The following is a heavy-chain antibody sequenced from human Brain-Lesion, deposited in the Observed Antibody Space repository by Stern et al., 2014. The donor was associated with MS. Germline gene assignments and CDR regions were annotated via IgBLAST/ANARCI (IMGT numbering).Heavy chain of an antibody. CDR1: GVTFGNYW. J-gene: IGHJ6*02. CDR2: IKEDGNEK. D-gene: IGHD3-3*01. V-gene: IGHV3-7*01. Sequence: EMQLVESGGGLVQPGGSLTISCTAAGVTFGNYWMTWVRQAPGTGLEWVANIKEDGNEKNYVGSVKGRFTISRDNARNSLYLQMNSLRVEDTALYYCARVYNTIYGIVTQRGSGMDVWGQGTTVIVSS. CDR3: ARVYNTIYGIVTQRGSGMDV.